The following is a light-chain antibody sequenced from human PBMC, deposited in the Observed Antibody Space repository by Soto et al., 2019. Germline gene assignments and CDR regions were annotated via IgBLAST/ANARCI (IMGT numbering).Light chain of an antibody. V-gene: IGLV2-14*01. CDR1: SSDVGGYNY. CDR3: SSYTSSSTFYV. Sequence: QSALTQPDSVSGSPQQSITISCTGTSSDVGGYNYVSWYQQRAGKAPKLMIYGVSNLPSGVSNRFSGSKSGNTACLTISGLQAEDEADYYCSSYTSSSTFYVFGPGTTVTVL. CDR2: GVS. J-gene: IGLJ1*01.